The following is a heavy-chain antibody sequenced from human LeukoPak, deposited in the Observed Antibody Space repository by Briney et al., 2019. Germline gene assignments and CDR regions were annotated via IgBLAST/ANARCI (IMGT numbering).Heavy chain of an antibody. CDR3: ARAGYSSSWLTFDY. J-gene: IGHJ4*02. CDR2: IYYSGST. D-gene: IGHD6-13*01. Sequence: SETLSLTCTVSGGSISSYYWSWIRQPPGKGLEWIGYIYYSGSTNYTPSLKSRVTISVDTSKNQFSLKLSSVTAADTAVYYCARAGYSSSWLTFDYWGQGTLVTVSS. CDR1: GGSISSYY. V-gene: IGHV4-59*01.